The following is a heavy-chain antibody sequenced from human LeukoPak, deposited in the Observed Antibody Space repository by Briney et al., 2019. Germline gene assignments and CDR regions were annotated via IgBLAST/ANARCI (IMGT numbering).Heavy chain of an antibody. D-gene: IGHD3-10*01. J-gene: IGHJ3*02. CDR3: PHRLTMVRGVEGAFDI. CDR1: GFLLSTSGGG. V-gene: IGHV2-5*02. Sequence: SGPTLVKPTKTLTLTCTFSGFLLSTSGGGVGWIRQPPGKALEWLALLYWGDDKRYSPSLKSRLTITNDTAKHQVVLTMTNMDPVDTATYCCPHRLTMVRGVEGAFDIWGQGTMVTVSS. CDR2: LYWGDDK.